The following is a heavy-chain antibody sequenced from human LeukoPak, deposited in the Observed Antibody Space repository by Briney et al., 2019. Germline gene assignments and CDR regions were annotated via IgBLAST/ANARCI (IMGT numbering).Heavy chain of an antibody. J-gene: IGHJ4*02. CDR3: ARGRPHGNDY. CDR2: IASDGSST. CDR1: GFTFNNAW. V-gene: IGHV3-74*01. Sequence: GGSLRLSCVASGFTFNNAWMNWVRQAPGKGLVWVSRIASDGSSTTYADSVKGRFSISRDNAKNTLYLQMNSLRVEDTAVYYCARGRPHGNDYWGQGTLVTVSS. D-gene: IGHD4-23*01.